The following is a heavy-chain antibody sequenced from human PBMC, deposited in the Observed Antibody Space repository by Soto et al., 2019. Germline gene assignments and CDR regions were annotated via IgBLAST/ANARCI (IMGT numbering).Heavy chain of an antibody. V-gene: IGHV3-23*01. CDR2: MSGTGGSS. D-gene: IGHD6-19*01. CDR3: AKRAVAGRNWYFDL. CDR1: GFTFSTYT. Sequence: EVQLLESGGGLVQPGGSLRLSCAASGFTFSTYTMSWVRQAPGKGMECVSAMSGTGGSSSYTDSVKGRFTISRDNSKNTLSMQMDRMRAEDTARYYCAKRAVAGRNWYFDLWGRGTLVTVSS. J-gene: IGHJ2*01.